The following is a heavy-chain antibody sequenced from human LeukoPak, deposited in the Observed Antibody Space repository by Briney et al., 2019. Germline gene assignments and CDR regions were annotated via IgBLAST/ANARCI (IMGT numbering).Heavy chain of an antibody. V-gene: IGHV1-2*02. CDR1: GYTFTGYY. CDR2: INPKSGGT. Sequence: GASVKVSCKASGYTFTGYYMHWVRQAPGQGLEWMGWINPKSGGTKYAQSFQGRVTMTRDTSISTAYMELSGLRSGDTAAYYCARDRSVNWGYYWGQGTLVTVSS. D-gene: IGHD7-27*01. CDR3: ARDRSVNWGYY. J-gene: IGHJ4*02.